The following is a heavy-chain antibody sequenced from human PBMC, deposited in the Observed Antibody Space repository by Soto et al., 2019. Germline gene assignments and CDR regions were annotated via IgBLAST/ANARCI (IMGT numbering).Heavy chain of an antibody. D-gene: IGHD6-13*01. J-gene: IGHJ6*02. CDR2: ISDNGFNT. V-gene: IGHV3-23*01. CDR1: GFTFSNYA. CDR3: ARPPYSSNWYV. Sequence: EVQLLESGGGLVQPGGSLRLSCAASGFTFSNYAMSWVLQAPGKGLEWVSSISDNGFNTYYGDSVKGRFTISRDNSENTLDLHMDSLRAEGTDVYDCARPPYSSNWYVWGQGTTVTVSS.